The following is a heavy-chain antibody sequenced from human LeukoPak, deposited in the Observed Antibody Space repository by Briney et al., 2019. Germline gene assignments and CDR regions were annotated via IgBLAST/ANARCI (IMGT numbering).Heavy chain of an antibody. J-gene: IGHJ4*02. V-gene: IGHV3-23*01. CDR3: AKLSRDFDY. CDR2: ISGSGGST. Sequence: PGASLRLSCAASGFTFSSYAMSWVRLAPGKGLEWVSAISGSGGSTYYADSVKGRFTISRDNSENTLYLQMNSLRAEDTAVYYCAKLSRDFDYWGQGTLVTVSS. D-gene: IGHD3-3*02. CDR1: GFTFSSYA.